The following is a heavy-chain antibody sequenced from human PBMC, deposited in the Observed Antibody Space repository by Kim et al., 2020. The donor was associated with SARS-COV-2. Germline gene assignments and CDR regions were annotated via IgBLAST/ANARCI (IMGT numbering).Heavy chain of an antibody. CDR2: IYHSGST. CDR1: GYSISSGYY. V-gene: IGHV4-38-2*02. Sequence: SETLSLTCTVSGYSISSGYYWGWIRQPPGKGLEWIGSIYHSGSTYYNPSLKSRVTISVDTSKNQFSLKLSSVTAADTAVYYCAVRGGYYEYYFDYWGQGT. J-gene: IGHJ4*02. D-gene: IGHD3-22*01. CDR3: AVRGGYYEYYFDY.